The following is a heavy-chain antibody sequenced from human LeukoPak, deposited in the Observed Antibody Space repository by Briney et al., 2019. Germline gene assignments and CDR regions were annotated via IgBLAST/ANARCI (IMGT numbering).Heavy chain of an antibody. V-gene: IGHV3-23*01. J-gene: IGHJ6*02. CDR3: AKGERYYDFWGGSPLDYGMDV. CDR2: ISGSGGST. CDR1: GFTFSSYA. Sequence: PGGSLRLSCAASGFTFSSYAMSWVRQAPGKGLEWVSAISGSGGSTYYADSVKGRFTISRDNSKNTLYLQMNSLRAEDTAVYYCAKGERYYDFWGGSPLDYGMDVWGQGTTVTVSS. D-gene: IGHD3-3*01.